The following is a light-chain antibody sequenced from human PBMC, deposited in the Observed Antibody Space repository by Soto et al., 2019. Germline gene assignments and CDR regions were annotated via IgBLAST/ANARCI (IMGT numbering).Light chain of an antibody. Sequence: QSVLTQPASVSGSPGQSITISCTGTTSDIGAYNYVSWYQQHPGKAPKLMIYEVRNRPSGVSNRFSGSKSGNTASLTISGLQAEDEADYYCMSYTTINTWVFAGGTQLTVL. J-gene: IGLJ3*02. CDR2: EVR. V-gene: IGLV2-14*01. CDR1: TSDIGAYNY. CDR3: MSYTTINTWV.